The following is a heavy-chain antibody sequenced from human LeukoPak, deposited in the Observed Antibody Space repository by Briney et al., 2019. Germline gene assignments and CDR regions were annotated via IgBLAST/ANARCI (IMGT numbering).Heavy chain of an antibody. V-gene: IGHV4-59*01. J-gene: IGHJ6*03. Sequence: SETLSLTCTVSGGSISSYYWSWIRQPPGKGLEWIGYIYYSGSTNYNPSLESRVTISVDTSKNQFSLKLSSVTAADTAVYYCARGVWFGELFSYYYYYMDVWGKGTTVTISS. D-gene: IGHD3-10*01. CDR1: GGSISSYY. CDR2: IYYSGST. CDR3: ARGVWFGELFSYYYYYMDV.